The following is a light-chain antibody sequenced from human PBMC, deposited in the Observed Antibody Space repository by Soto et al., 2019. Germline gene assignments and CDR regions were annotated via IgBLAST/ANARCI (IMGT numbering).Light chain of an antibody. V-gene: IGKV1-5*03. CDR2: KAS. CDR1: QSISSW. J-gene: IGKJ2*01. CDR3: QQYNSYSPDT. Sequence: DIQMTQSPSTLSASVGDRVTITCRASQSISSWLAWYQQKPGKAPKLLIYKASSLESGVRSSFSGSGSGTKFTLTISSLQPDDFATYYCQQYNSYSPDTFGQGTKLEIK.